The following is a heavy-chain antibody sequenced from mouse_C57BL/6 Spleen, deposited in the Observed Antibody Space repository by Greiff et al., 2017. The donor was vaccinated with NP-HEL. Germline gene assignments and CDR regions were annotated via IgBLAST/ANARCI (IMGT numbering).Heavy chain of an antibody. J-gene: IGHJ2*01. V-gene: IGHV6-3*01. CDR2: IRLKSDNYAT. CDR3: VYYSNFFDY. D-gene: IGHD2-5*01. CDR1: GFTFSNYW. Sequence: EVKLVESGGGLVQPGGSMKLSCVASGFTFSNYWINWVRQSPEKGLEWVAQIRLKSDNYATNYAESVKGRFTISRDESKSSVYLQMNNLRAEDTGIYYCVYYSNFFDYWGQGTTLTVSS.